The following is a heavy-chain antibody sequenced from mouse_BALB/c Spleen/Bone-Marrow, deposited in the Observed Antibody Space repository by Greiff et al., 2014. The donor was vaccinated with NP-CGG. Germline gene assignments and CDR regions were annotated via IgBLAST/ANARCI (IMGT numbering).Heavy chain of an antibody. D-gene: IGHD1-1*01. J-gene: IGHJ3*01. CDR2: IDPANGNT. CDR1: GFNIKDTY. V-gene: IGHV14-3*02. Sequence: VQLKESGAELVKPGASVKLSCTASGFNIKDTYMHWVEQRPEQGLEWIGRIDPANGNTKHDPKFQGKATITADTSSNTAYLQLGSLTSEDTAVYYCAAYYYGSSQFAYWGQGTLVTVSA. CDR3: AAYYYGSSQFAY.